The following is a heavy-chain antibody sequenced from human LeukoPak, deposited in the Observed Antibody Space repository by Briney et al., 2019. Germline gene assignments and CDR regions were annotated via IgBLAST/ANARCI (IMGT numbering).Heavy chain of an antibody. D-gene: IGHD3-3*01. V-gene: IGHV1-8*01. J-gene: IGHJ4*02. CDR3: ARVARRITIFGVVIIEGFDY. CDR1: GYTFTSYD. CDR2: MNPNSGNT. Sequence: ASVKVSCTASGYTFTSYDINWVRQATGQGLEWMGWMNPNSGNTGYAQKFQGRVTMTRNTSISTAYMELSSLRSEDTAVYYCARVARRITIFGVVIIEGFDYWGQGTLVTVSS.